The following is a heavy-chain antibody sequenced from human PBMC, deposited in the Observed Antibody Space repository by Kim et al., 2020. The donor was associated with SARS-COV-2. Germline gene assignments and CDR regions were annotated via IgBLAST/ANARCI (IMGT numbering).Heavy chain of an antibody. Sequence: PSLKSRVTISEDTSKNQFSLKVTSVTAADTAVYYCARGVVVVNYYYGTDVWGQGTTVTVSS. D-gene: IGHD2-21*01. J-gene: IGHJ6*01. CDR3: ARGVVVVNYYYGTDV. V-gene: IGHV4-39*07.